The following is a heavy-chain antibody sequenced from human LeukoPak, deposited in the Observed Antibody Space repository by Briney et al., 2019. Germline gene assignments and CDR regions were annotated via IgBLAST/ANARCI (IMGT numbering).Heavy chain of an antibody. D-gene: IGHD6-19*01. CDR2: ISGSGGST. J-gene: IGHJ4*02. Sequence: PGGSLRLSCAASGFTFSSYAMSWVRQAPGKGLEWVSAISGSGGSTYYADSVKGRFTISRDNSKNTLYLQMNSLRAEDTAVYYCACSRAYSSGWYTGGYYFDYWGQGTLVTASS. CDR3: ACSRAYSSGWYTGGYYFDY. CDR1: GFTFSSYA. V-gene: IGHV3-23*01.